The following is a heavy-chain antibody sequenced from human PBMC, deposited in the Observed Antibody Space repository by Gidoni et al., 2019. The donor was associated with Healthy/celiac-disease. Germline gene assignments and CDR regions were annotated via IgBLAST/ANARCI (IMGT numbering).Heavy chain of an antibody. Sequence: QVQLQESGPGLVKPSQTLSLTCTVSGGSISSGSYYWSWIRQPAGKGLEWIGRIYTSGSTNYNPSLKSRVTISVDTSKNQFSLKLSSVTAADTAVYYCAREPTYYDFWSGYSYYGMDVWGQGTTVTVSS. D-gene: IGHD3-3*01. J-gene: IGHJ6*02. V-gene: IGHV4-61*02. CDR3: AREPTYYDFWSGYSYYGMDV. CDR1: GGSISSGSYY. CDR2: IYTSGST.